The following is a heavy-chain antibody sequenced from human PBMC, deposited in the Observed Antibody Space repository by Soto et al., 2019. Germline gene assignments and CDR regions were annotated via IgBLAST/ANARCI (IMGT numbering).Heavy chain of an antibody. Sequence: ASVKVSCKAPADTFTSYYIHWVRQAPGHGLEWMGIINPNGGNTGYAQKFQGRVTMTRNTSISTAYMELSSLRSEDTAVYYCARGVSYGDPPFDYWGQGTLVTVSS. CDR2: INPNGGNT. D-gene: IGHD4-17*01. V-gene: IGHV1-8*02. CDR1: ADTFTSYY. J-gene: IGHJ4*02. CDR3: ARGVSYGDPPFDY.